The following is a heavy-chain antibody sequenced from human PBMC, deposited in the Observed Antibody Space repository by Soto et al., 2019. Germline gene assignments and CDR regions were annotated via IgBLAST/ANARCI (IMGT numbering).Heavy chain of an antibody. D-gene: IGHD6-19*01. Sequence: GGSLRLSCAASGFTFSSYGMHWVRQAPGKGLEWVSSISSSSSYIYYADSVKGRFTISRDNAKNSLYLQMNSLRAEDTAVYYCARAPHEAGPTWGQGTLVTVSS. CDR2: ISSSSSYI. V-gene: IGHV3-21*01. J-gene: IGHJ5*02. CDR1: GFTFSSYG. CDR3: ARAPHEAGPT.